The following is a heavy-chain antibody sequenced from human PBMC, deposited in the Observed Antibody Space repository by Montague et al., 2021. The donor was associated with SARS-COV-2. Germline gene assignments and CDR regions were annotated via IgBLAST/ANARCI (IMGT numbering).Heavy chain of an antibody. CDR1: GGSFTSCY. V-gene: IGHV4-34*01. Sequence: SETLSLTCAVSGGSFTSCYWPWFRHLSAKRLVLFVEISHSGSTKYNPALKSRFSISVNTSKNQFSLKLTSSTAADTAMFYCARGSPQNNIRRCSASYWLDSWGQGTLVTVSS. D-gene: IGHD1-26*01. CDR3: ARGSPQNNIRRCSASYWLDS. J-gene: IGHJ5*01. CDR2: ISHSGST.